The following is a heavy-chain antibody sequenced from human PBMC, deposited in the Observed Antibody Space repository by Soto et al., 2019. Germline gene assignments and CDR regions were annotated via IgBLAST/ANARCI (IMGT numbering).Heavy chain of an antibody. CDR2: VDPSDSYA. J-gene: IGHJ4*02. V-gene: IGHV5-10-1*01. CDR1: GYSFTSYW. CDR3: ARSRNRNTATNVFDS. Sequence: GESLKTSCKGSGYSFTSYWISLVRQTPGKGLEWMGTVDPSDSYANYRPSSRGHVTISADKSISTPYLQWGSLKASDSAMDYCARSRNRNTATNVFDSWGQGSLVTVSS. D-gene: IGHD1-26*01.